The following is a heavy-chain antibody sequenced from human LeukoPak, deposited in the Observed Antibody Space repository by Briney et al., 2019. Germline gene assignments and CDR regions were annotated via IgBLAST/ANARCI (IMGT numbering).Heavy chain of an antibody. V-gene: IGHV3-74*01. D-gene: IGHD3-10*01. CDR1: GFTFSTYW. CDR3: SRGTYPYSSDT. CDR2: INSDGSST. Sequence: GGSLRLSCAASGFTFSTYWMHWVRQAPGKGLVWVARINSDGSSTIYADSVKGRFTISRDNAKNILYLQMNSLRAEDTAVYYCSRGTYPYSSDTWGQGALVTVSS. J-gene: IGHJ5*02.